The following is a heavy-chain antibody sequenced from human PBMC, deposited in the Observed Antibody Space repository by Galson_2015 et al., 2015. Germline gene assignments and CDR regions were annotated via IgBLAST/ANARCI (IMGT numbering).Heavy chain of an antibody. CDR3: ARDPRGAMPAAFPNWFDL. J-gene: IGHJ5*02. CDR1: GFTFNTYT. D-gene: IGHD2-2*01. CDR2: ISGNGDYI. Sequence: SLRLSCAVSGFTFNTYTMNWICQAPGKGLEWVSSISGNGDYIYYGDSVKGRFTISRDNAKNSLFLQMNSLRAEDTAVYYCARDPRGAMPAAFPNWFDLWGQGTLVTVSS. V-gene: IGHV3-21*01.